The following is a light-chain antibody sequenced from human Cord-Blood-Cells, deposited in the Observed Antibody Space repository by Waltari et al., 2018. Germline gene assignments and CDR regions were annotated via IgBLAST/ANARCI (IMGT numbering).Light chain of an antibody. J-gene: IGLJ3*02. CDR2: GNS. CDR3: QSYDSSLSGWV. V-gene: IGLV1-40*01. Sequence: QSVLTQPPSVSGAPGQRVTISCTGSSSNLGAGYDVPWYQQLPGTAPKPLIYGNSNRPSGVPDRFSGSKSGTSASLAITGLQAEDEADYYCQSYDSSLSGWVFGGGTKLTVL. CDR1: SSNLGAGYD.